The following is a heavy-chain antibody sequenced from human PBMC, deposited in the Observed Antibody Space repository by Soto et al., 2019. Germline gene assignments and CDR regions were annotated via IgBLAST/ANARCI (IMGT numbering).Heavy chain of an antibody. V-gene: IGHV4-34*01. D-gene: IGHD3-16*01. Sequence: PSETLSLTCAVYGGSFSGYYWSWIRQPPGKGLEWIGEINHSGSTNYNPSLKSRVTISVDTSKNQFSLKLSSVTAADTAVYYCARGGRGSYYYYGMDVWGQGTTVTVSS. CDR2: INHSGST. J-gene: IGHJ6*02. CDR3: ARGGRGSYYYYGMDV. CDR1: GGSFSGYY.